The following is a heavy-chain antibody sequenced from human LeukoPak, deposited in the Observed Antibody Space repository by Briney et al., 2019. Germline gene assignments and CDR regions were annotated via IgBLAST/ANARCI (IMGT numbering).Heavy chain of an antibody. CDR2: IDWDDDK. J-gene: IGHJ6*03. V-gene: IGHV2-70*11. D-gene: IGHD4-17*01. Sequence: SGPALVKPTQTLTLTCTFSGFSLSTSGMCVNWIRQPTGKALELLSRIDWDDDKYYSTSLKTRLPISKDNSKNQVVLTMTNMDPVDTATYYCARIPNGDYVRAYMDVWGKGTTVTVSS. CDR1: GFSLSTSGMC. CDR3: ARIPNGDYVRAYMDV.